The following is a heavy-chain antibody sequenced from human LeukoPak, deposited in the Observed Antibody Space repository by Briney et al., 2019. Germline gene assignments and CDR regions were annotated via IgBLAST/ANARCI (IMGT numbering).Heavy chain of an antibody. CDR3: ARGGSTGTNLNWVDP. Sequence: SETLSLTCTVSGGSISSYYWSWIRQPPGKGLEWIGYIYYSGSTNYNPSLKSRVTISVDTSKNQFSLKLSSVTAADTAVYYCARGGSTGTNLNWVDPWGQGALVTVSS. V-gene: IGHV4-59*01. CDR2: IYYSGST. CDR1: GGSISSYY. D-gene: IGHD1-1*01. J-gene: IGHJ5*02.